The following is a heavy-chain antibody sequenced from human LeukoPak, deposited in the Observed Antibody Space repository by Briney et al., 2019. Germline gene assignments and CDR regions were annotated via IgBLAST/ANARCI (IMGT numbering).Heavy chain of an antibody. Sequence: PSETLSLTCIVSGYSISSSYSWSWIRQPAGKGLEWIGRVSTTGSTNYNPSLRSRVTISMDMSNNQFSLELSSVTAADTAMYYCSRDRFVDYFYYYYMDVWGKGTTVTISS. V-gene: IGHV4-61*02. D-gene: IGHD4/OR15-4a*01. CDR1: GYSISSSYS. CDR2: VSTTGST. CDR3: SRDRFVDYFYYYYMDV. J-gene: IGHJ6*03.